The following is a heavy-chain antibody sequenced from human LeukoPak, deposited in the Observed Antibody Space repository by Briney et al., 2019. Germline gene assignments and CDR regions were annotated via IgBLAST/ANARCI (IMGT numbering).Heavy chain of an antibody. CDR1: GFTFYDYA. CDR2: ISGDGGRT. V-gene: IGHV3-43*02. Sequence: PGGSLRLSCAASGFTFYDYAMNWVRQAPGKGLEWVSLISGDGGRTFYADSVKGRFTISRDNSKNSLYLEMNSMRTEDTALYYCAKDLASVYDAFNIWGQGTMVTVSS. CDR3: AKDLASVYDAFNI. J-gene: IGHJ3*02.